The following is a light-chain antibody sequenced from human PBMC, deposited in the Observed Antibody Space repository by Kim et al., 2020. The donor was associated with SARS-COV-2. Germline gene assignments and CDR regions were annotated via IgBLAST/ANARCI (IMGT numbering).Light chain of an antibody. Sequence: ELTQPPSASGTPGQRVTISCSGGSSNLGRNYVYWYQHVPGAAPKLLIYRGSNRPSGVPDRFAGSKSDNSASLVISGLQSEDEAHYYCAAWDDSLSAYVFGTGTKVTVL. J-gene: IGLJ1*01. CDR2: RGS. CDR3: AAWDDSLSAYV. V-gene: IGLV1-47*01. CDR1: SSNLGRNY.